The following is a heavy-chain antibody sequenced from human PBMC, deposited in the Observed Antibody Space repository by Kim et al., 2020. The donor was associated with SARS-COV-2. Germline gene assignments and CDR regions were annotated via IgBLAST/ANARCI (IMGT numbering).Heavy chain of an antibody. J-gene: IGHJ4*02. CDR2: ISSSSSTI. D-gene: IGHD5-12*01. CDR1: GFTFSSYS. Sequence: GGSLRLSCAASGFTFSSYSMNWVRQAPGKGLEWVSYISSSSSTIYYADSVKGRFTISRDNAKNSLYLQMNSLRDEDTAVYYCAREVTIETGYSGYVPYYFDYWGQGTLVTVSS. V-gene: IGHV3-48*02. CDR3: AREVTIETGYSGYVPYYFDY.